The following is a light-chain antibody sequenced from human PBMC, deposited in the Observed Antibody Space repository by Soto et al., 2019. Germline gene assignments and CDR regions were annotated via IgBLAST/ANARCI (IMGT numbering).Light chain of an antibody. J-gene: IGKJ2*01. V-gene: IGKV3-15*01. CDR3: QQYNSLHT. Sequence: EIVMTQSPATLSVSPGERATLSCRASQSVSNNLAWYQQKPGQAPRLLIYRASTRVTGIPARFSGSGSGTEFTLTISSLQSEDFATYYCQQYNSLHTFGQGTKLEIK. CDR1: QSVSNN. CDR2: RAS.